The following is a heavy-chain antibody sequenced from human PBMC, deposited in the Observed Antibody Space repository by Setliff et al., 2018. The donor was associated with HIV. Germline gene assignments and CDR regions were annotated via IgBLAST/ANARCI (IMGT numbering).Heavy chain of an antibody. CDR3: ARDRYSGSFLSWFDP. V-gene: IGHV1-2*02. Sequence: AASVKVSCKASGYTFTGYYMHWVRQAPGQGLEWMGWINPNNGGTNYAQKFQGRVTMTTDTSTSTAYMQLRSLRSDDTAVYYCARDRYSGSFLSWFDPWGQGTLVTVSS. J-gene: IGHJ5*02. D-gene: IGHD1-26*01. CDR2: INPNNGGT. CDR1: GYTFTGYY.